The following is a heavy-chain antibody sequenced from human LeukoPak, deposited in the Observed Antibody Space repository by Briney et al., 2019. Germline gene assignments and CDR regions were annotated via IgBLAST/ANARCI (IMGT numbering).Heavy chain of an antibody. CDR3: AKDGHCSGGSCYSVHYYYYGMDV. CDR1: GFTFSSYA. J-gene: IGHJ6*02. V-gene: IGHV3-23*01. Sequence: GGSLRLSCAASGFTFSSYAMSWVRQAPGKGLEWVSAISGSGGSTYYADSVKGRFTISRDNSKNTLYLQMNSLRAEDTAVYYCAKDGHCSGGSCYSVHYYYYGMDVWGQGTTVTVSS. D-gene: IGHD2-15*01. CDR2: ISGSGGST.